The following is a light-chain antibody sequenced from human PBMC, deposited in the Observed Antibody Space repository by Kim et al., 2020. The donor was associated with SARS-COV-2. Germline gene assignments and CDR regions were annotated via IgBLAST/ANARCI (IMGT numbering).Light chain of an antibody. Sequence: SYELTQPPSVSMSPGQTASITCSGDKLVDKYACWYQLKPGQSPVLVIFKDNKRPSGIPERFSGSSSGNTATLTISGTQAMDEADYYCQAWDGSTVVFGGGTKLTVL. CDR2: KDN. J-gene: IGLJ2*01. V-gene: IGLV3-1*01. CDR3: QAWDGSTVV. CDR1: KLVDKY.